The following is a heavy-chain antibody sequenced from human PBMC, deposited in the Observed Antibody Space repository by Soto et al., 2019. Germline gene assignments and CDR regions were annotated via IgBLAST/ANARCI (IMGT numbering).Heavy chain of an antibody. CDR3: TKNSAYALDY. CDR2: IHHSGGT. CDR1: GGSASNNNW. J-gene: IGHJ4*02. Sequence: QVQLQESGPGLVKPSGTLSLSCAVSGGSASNNNWWSWVRQSPGNGLEWIGEIHHSGGTSYNPSLVSRATLSVDKSKNELSLRLNYVTAADTAVYYCTKNSAYALDYWGLGILVTVSS. V-gene: IGHV4-4*02. D-gene: IGHD5-12*01.